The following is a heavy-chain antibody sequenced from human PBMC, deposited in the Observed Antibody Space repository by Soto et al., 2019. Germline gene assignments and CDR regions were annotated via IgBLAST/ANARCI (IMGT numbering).Heavy chain of an antibody. CDR2: ISAYNGNT. CDR1: GYTFTSYG. D-gene: IGHD2-21*02. Sequence: ASVKVSCKASGYTFTSYGISWVRQAPGQGLEWMGWISAYNGNTNYAQKLQGRVTMTTDTSTSTAYMELRSLRSDDTAVYYCARVSSNSDYGGNSGGYYYYGMDVWGQGTTVTVSS. J-gene: IGHJ6*02. CDR3: ARVSSNSDYGGNSGGYYYYGMDV. V-gene: IGHV1-18*01.